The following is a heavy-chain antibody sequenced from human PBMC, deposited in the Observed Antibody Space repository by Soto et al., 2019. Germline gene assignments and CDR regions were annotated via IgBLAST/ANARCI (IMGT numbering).Heavy chain of an antibody. V-gene: IGHV1-46*01. CDR3: GRYDYNGYYFDY. D-gene: IGHD4-4*01. CDR2: INPSGGST. J-gene: IGHJ4*02. CDR1: GYTFSTYY. Sequence: ASVKVSCKASGYTFSTYYMHWVRQAPGQGYEWMGIINPSGGSTTYAQKFQGRVTMTRDTSTTTVYMELSSLKSEDTAVYYCGRYDYNGYYFDYWGQGTLVTVSS.